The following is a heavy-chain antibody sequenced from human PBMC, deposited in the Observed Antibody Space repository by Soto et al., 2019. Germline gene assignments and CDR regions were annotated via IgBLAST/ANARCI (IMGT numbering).Heavy chain of an antibody. CDR2: IIPILGIA. Sequence: ASVKVSCKASGGTFSSYTISWVRQAPGQGLEWMGRIIPILGIANYAQKFQGRVTITADKSTSTAYMELSSLRSEDTAVYYCASIPNNYYYYMDVWGKGTTVTVSS. D-gene: IGHD2-2*02. J-gene: IGHJ6*03. V-gene: IGHV1-69*02. CDR1: GGTFSSYT. CDR3: ASIPNNYYYYMDV.